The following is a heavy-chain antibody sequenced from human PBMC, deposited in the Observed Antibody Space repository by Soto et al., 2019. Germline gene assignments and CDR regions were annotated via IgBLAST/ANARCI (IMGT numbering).Heavy chain of an antibody. CDR2: ISYDGSNK. CDR1: GFTFSSYG. V-gene: IGHV3-30*18. CDR3: AKLLVVGPCTGMDV. Sequence: QVQLVESGGGVVQPGRSLRLSCAASGFTFSSYGMHWVRQAPGKGLEWVAVISYDGSNKYYADSVKGRFTISRDNSKNSLYLQMNSLRAEDTAVYYCAKLLVVGPCTGMDVWCQGTTVTVSS. J-gene: IGHJ6*02. D-gene: IGHD3-16*01.